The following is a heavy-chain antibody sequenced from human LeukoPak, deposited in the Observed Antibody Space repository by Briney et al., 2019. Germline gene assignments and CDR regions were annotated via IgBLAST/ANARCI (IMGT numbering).Heavy chain of an antibody. J-gene: IGHJ4*02. CDR2: ISSSGSTI. V-gene: IGHV3-48*04. Sequence: GGSLRLSCAASGFTFSSHSMNWVRQAPGKGLEWVSYISSSGSTIYYADSVKGRFTISRDNAKNSLYLQMNSLRAEDTAVYYCARVVITNFDYWGQGTLVTVSS. CDR1: GFTFSSHS. D-gene: IGHD3-16*01. CDR3: ARVVITNFDY.